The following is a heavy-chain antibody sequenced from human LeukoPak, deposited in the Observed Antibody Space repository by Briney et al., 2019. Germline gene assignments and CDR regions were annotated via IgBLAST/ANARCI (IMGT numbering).Heavy chain of an antibody. Sequence: PGGSLRLSCAASGFTFSRYWMHWVRQAPGKGLVWVSRINGDGSTTSYADSVKGGFTISRDNAKNTLYLQMNSLRAEDTAVYYCATGNYYDSRGHHTFGHWGQGTLVTVSS. D-gene: IGHD3-22*01. CDR1: GFTFSRYW. CDR2: INGDGSTT. V-gene: IGHV3-74*01. J-gene: IGHJ1*01. CDR3: ATGNYYDSRGHHTFGH.